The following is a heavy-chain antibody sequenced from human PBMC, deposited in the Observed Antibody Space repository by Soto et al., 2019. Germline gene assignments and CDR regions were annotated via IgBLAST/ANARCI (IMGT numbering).Heavy chain of an antibody. CDR3: ARGARNYYYFDC. Sequence: EVQLVESGGGLVQPGGSLRLSCVASGFTFSNYWIHWVRQAPGKGLVWVSRINGDGSSTNYADSVKGQFTISRDNAKNTVYLQMNSLRVEDTAVYYWARGARNYYYFDCWGQGTLGTVSS. J-gene: IGHJ4*02. D-gene: IGHD1-7*01. V-gene: IGHV3-74*01. CDR1: GFTFSNYW. CDR2: INGDGSST.